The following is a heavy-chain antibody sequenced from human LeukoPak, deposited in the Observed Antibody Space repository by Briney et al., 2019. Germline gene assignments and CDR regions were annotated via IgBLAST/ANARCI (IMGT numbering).Heavy chain of an antibody. CDR3: ARDSKAVAVDFDY. V-gene: IGHV3-30*04. CDR1: GFTFSSYA. J-gene: IGHJ4*02. D-gene: IGHD6-19*01. CDR2: ISYDGSNK. Sequence: HPGGSLRLSCAASGFTFSSYAMHWVRQAPGKGLEWVAVISYDGSNKYYADSVKGRFTISRDNSKNTLYLQMNSLRAEDTAVYYCARDSKAVAVDFDYWGQGTLVTVST.